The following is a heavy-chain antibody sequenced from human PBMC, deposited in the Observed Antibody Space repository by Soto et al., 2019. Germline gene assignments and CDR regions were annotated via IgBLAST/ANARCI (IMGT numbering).Heavy chain of an antibody. V-gene: IGHV3-21*01. D-gene: IGHD4-17*01. CDR2: ISSSSSYI. Sequence: VGSLRLSCAASGFTFSSYSMNWVRQAPGKGLEWVSSISSSSSYIYYADSVKGRFTISRDNAKNSLYLQMNSLRAEDTAVYYCARDDYGGNSGDSFDYSGQGTLVTVSS. CDR1: GFTFSSYS. CDR3: ARDDYGGNSGDSFDY. J-gene: IGHJ4*02.